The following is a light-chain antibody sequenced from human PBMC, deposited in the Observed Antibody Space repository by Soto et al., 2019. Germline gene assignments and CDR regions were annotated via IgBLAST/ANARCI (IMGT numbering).Light chain of an antibody. Sequence: DIQMTQSPSSLSVSVGDRVTITCQASHDITNFLNWYQQKPGKAPKLLIYDVSNRFSGVPDRFSGSGSGTDFTLKISRVEAEDVGVYYCMQSIQLPITFGQGTRLEIK. CDR3: MQSIQLPIT. CDR2: DVS. V-gene: IGKV1-33*01. J-gene: IGKJ5*01. CDR1: HDITNF.